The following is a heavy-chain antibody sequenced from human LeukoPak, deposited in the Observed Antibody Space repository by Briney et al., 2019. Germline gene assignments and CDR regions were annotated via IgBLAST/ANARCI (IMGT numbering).Heavy chain of an antibody. CDR1: GFTFINYG. V-gene: IGHV3-30*18. CDR3: AKDRETTASGTFDF. Sequence: GGSLRPSCAAPGFTFINYGMNSVGQVPGKGLEWVVVISDDGRNKNYADSVKGRFTISRDSSNNTLYLQMNSLRAEDTGVYFCAKDRETTASGTFDFRGQGTLVTVSS. D-gene: IGHD6-13*01. J-gene: IGHJ4*02. CDR2: ISDDGRNK.